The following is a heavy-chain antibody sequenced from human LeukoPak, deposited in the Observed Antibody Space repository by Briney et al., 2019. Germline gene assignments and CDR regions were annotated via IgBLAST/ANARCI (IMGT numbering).Heavy chain of an antibody. CDR1: GFTFSTYS. D-gene: IGHD7-27*01. CDR3: ARDHRWGFDY. Sequence: QSGGSLRLSCAASGFTFSTYSINWVRQAPGKGLEWVSYIRSRDRTIYYADSVKGRFTISTDNAENSLYQQMNSLRTEDTAVYYCARDHRWGFDYWGRGTLVTVSS. V-gene: IGHV3-48*01. J-gene: IGHJ4*02. CDR2: IRSRDRTI.